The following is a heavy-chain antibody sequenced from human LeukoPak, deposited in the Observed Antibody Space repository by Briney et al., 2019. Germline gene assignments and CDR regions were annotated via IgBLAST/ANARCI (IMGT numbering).Heavy chain of an antibody. Sequence: TPSETLSLTCTVSGGSISSGSYYWSWIRQPAGKGLEWIGRIYTSGSTNYNPSLKSRVTISVDTSKNQFSLKLSSVTAADTAVYYCATAKTEAFDYWGQGTLVTVSS. J-gene: IGHJ4*02. CDR2: IYTSGST. CDR1: GGSISSGSYY. CDR3: ATAKTEAFDY. V-gene: IGHV4-61*02.